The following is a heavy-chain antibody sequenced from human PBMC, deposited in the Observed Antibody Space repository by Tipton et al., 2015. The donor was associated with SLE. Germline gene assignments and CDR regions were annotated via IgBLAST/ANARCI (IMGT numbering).Heavy chain of an antibody. V-gene: IGHV4-4*09. D-gene: IGHD6-19*01. CDR3: ARRGYSIGWPDACEN. CDR1: GGSISSYY. Sequence: LRLSCTVSGGSISSYYWSWIRQPPGKGLEWIGYIYTSGSPNYNPSLKSRVTISVATSTNQFSLKRSSVTAADTAVYYCARRGYSIGWPDACENWGQGTMVTVSS. J-gene: IGHJ3*02. CDR2: IYTSGSP.